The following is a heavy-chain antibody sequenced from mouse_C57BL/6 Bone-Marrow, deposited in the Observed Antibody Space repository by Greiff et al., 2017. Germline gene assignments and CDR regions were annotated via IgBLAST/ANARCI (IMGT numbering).Heavy chain of an antibody. CDR2: IRSKSNNYAT. Sequence: DVHLVESGGGLVQPKGSLKLSCAASGFSFNTYAMNWVRQAPGKGLEWVARIRSKSNNYATYYADSVKDRFTISRDDSESMLYLQMNNLKTEDTAMYYCVRQGGNYDFDYWGQGTTLTVSS. CDR1: GFSFNTYA. J-gene: IGHJ2*01. V-gene: IGHV10-1*01. CDR3: VRQGGNYDFDY. D-gene: IGHD2-1*01.